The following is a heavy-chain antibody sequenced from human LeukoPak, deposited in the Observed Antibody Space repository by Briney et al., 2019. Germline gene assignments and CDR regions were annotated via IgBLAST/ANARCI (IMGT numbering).Heavy chain of an antibody. CDR3: ARDVPHNWFDT. CDR1: GITFGNNW. CDR2: INSDGGGA. J-gene: IGHJ5*02. Sequence: GGSVKLSCAASGITFGNNWMHWVRQGPGKGLVWISRINSDGGGAIYADSVKGRFTVSRDNAKNTLYLQMNSLRAEDTAVYYCARDVPHNWFDTWGQGTLVTVSS. V-gene: IGHV3-74*01.